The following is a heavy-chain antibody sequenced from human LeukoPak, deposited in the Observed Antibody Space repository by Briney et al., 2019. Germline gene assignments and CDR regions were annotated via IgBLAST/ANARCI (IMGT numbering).Heavy chain of an antibody. J-gene: IGHJ4*02. D-gene: IGHD3-22*01. CDR2: IIPIFGTA. Sequence: SVKVSCKASGYTFTSYIISWVRQAPGQGLEWMGRIIPIFGTANYAQKFQGRVTITTDESTSTAYMELSSLRSEDTAVYYCARDDYYDSSGYGDYWGQGTLVTVSS. CDR1: GYTFTSYI. V-gene: IGHV1-69*05. CDR3: ARDDYYDSSGYGDY.